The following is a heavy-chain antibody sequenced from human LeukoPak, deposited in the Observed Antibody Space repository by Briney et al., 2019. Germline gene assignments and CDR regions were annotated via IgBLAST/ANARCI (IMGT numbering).Heavy chain of an antibody. V-gene: IGHV1-2*02. D-gene: IGHD3-3*01. CDR1: GYTFTGYY. CDR2: MNPNSGGT. J-gene: IGHJ3*02. Sequence: GASVKVSCKASGYTFTGYYMHWVRQAPGQGLEWRGWMNPNSGGTNYAQKFQGRVTMTRDTSISTAYMELSRLRSDDTAVYYCARETYDFWTHLRFAFDIWGQGTMVTVSS. CDR3: ARETYDFWTHLRFAFDI.